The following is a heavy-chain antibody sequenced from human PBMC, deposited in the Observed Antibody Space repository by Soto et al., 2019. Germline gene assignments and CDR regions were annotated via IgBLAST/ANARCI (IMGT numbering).Heavy chain of an antibody. CDR2: TVPNNGYT. Sequence: QVPLVQSGIEVKNPGASVKVSCKASGYAFTSFGISWVRQAPGQGLEWMGWTVPNNGYTKYAQNLQGRVTLITDTSTSTAYMELRSLIYDDTAVYYCARCSGGTCYASYAFDKCGQGTMVTVSS. V-gene: IGHV1-18*01. CDR1: GYAFTSFG. CDR3: ARCSGGTCYASYAFDK. D-gene: IGHD2-15*01. J-gene: IGHJ3*02.